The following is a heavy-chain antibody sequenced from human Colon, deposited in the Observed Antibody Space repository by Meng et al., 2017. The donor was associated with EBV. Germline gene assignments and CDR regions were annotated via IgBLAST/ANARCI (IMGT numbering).Heavy chain of an antibody. D-gene: IGHD7-27*01. J-gene: IGHJ2*01. Sequence: LQVQESGPGLVKTCEAMPPTWTVSGGSISSSSYYWGWIRQPPGKGLEWIGSIYYSGSTYYNPSLKSRVTISVDTSKNQFSLKLSSVTAADTAVYYCASPLGILGIVDLWGRGTLVTVSS. CDR2: IYYSGST. CDR1: GGSISSSSYY. CDR3: ASPLGILGIVDL. V-gene: IGHV4-39*01.